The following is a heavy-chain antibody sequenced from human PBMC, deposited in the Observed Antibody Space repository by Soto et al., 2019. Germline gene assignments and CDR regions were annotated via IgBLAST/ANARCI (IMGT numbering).Heavy chain of an antibody. CDR2: IDPSDSYT. J-gene: IGHJ5*02. V-gene: IGHV5-10-1*01. CDR1: GSSFTTYC. CDR3: AIDPPPEDNWFDP. Sequence: GESLKISCTGSGSSFTTYCIRSVCQMPGKGLEWMGRIDPSDSYTNSSPSFQGHVTISADKSISTAYLQWSSLKASHTAMYYCAIDPPPEDNWFDPWGQGTLATVS.